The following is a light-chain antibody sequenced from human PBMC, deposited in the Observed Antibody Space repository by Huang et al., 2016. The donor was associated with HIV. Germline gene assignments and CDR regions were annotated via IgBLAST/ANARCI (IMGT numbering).Light chain of an antibody. V-gene: IGKV2-28*01. Sequence: DIVMTQSPVSLPVTPGEPASISCRSSQSLLHSNGYNYVDWYLQKSGQSPQLLIYLGSNRASGVPDRFSGSGSGTDFTLKISRVEAEDAVVYYCMQALQTPRTFGQGTKVEVK. CDR2: LGS. CDR1: QSLLHSNGYNY. CDR3: MQALQTPRT. J-gene: IGKJ1*01.